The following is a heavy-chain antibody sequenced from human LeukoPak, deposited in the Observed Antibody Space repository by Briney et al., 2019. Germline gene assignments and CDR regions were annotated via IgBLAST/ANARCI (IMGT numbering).Heavy chain of an antibody. CDR3: ARERGEYSYVFDY. J-gene: IGHJ4*02. V-gene: IGHV1-69*01. Sequence: SVKVSCKASGGTFSSYSISWVRQAPGQGLEWMGGIIPIFATANYAQKFQGRVTITADESTSTAYMELSSLRSDDTAVYYCARERGEYSYVFDYWGQGTLVTVSS. D-gene: IGHD5-18*01. CDR1: GGTFSSYS. CDR2: IIPIFATA.